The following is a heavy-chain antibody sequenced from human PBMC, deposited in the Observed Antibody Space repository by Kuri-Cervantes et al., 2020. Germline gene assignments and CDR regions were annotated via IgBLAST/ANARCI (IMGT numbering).Heavy chain of an antibody. V-gene: IGHV4-39*07. CDR3: ARWIAAAGTRYYYYYYGMDV. CDR2: IYYSGST. CDR1: GGPISSSSYY. J-gene: IGHJ6*01. Sequence: SETLSLTCTVSGGPISSSSYYWGWIRQPPGKGLEWIGSIYYSGSTYYNPSLKSRVTISVDTSKNQFSLKLSSVTAADTAVYYCARWIAAAGTRYYYYYYGMDVWGQGTTVTCYS. D-gene: IGHD6-13*01.